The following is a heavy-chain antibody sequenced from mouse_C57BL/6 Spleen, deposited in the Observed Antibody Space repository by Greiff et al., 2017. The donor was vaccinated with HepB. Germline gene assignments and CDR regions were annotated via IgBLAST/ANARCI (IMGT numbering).Heavy chain of an antibody. J-gene: IGHJ4*01. CDR3: ARRSPYGNYAMDY. Sequence: DVHLVESGGDLVKPGGSLKLSCAASGFTFSSYGMSWVRQTPDKRLEWVATISSGGSYTYYPDSVKGRFTISRDNAKNTLYLQMSSLKSEDTAMYYCARRSPYGNYAMDYWGQGTSVTVSS. V-gene: IGHV5-6*02. CDR1: GFTFSSYG. D-gene: IGHD2-1*01. CDR2: ISSGGSYT.